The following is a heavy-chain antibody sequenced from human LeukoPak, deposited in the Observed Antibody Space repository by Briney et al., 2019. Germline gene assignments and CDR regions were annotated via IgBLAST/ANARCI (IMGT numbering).Heavy chain of an antibody. Sequence: GGSLRLSCAASGFTFSTYAMSWVRQAPGKGLEWVSAISGSGGSTYYADSVKGRFTISRDNSKNTLYLQINSLRAEDTAVYYCAKGTTHRIPYSPDYWGQGTLVTVSS. CDR3: AKGTTHRIPYSPDY. CDR2: ISGSGGST. CDR1: GFTFSTYA. D-gene: IGHD5-18*01. J-gene: IGHJ4*02. V-gene: IGHV3-23*01.